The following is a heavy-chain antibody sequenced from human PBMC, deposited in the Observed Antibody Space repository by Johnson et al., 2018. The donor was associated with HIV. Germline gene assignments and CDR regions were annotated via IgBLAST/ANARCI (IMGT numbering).Heavy chain of an antibody. Sequence: VQLVESGGGVVQPGRSLRLSCAASGFTFSSYGMHWVRQAPGKGLEYVSAISSNGGSTYYANSVKGRFTISRDNSKNTLYLQMGSLRAEDMAVYYCARETRGGGGAFDIWGQGTMVTVSS. CDR2: ISSNGGST. CDR3: ARETRGGGGAFDI. D-gene: IGHD2-15*01. CDR1: GFTFSSYG. V-gene: IGHV3-64*01. J-gene: IGHJ3*02.